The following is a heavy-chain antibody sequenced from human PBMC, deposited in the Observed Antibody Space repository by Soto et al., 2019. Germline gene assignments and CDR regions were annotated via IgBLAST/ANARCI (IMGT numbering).Heavy chain of an antibody. CDR2: ISFDGVKK. CDR1: GFTFRSYD. V-gene: IGHV3-30*18. J-gene: IGHJ6*02. CDR3: AKPIVAAGYYGMDV. D-gene: IGHD6-13*01. Sequence: QTGGSLRLSCAASGFTFRSYDMHWVRQAPGKGLEWMGVISFDGVKKYYADSVKGRFTISRDSSKNKLYLQMNSLRAEDTAVYYCAKPIVAAGYYGMDVWGQGTTVTVSS.